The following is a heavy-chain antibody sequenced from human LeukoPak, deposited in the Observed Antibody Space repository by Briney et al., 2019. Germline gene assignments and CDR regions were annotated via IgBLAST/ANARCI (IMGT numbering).Heavy chain of an antibody. Sequence: GGSLRLSCEASGLSFSDYAMSWVRQAPGKGLEWVSSISGSGGSTYYADFVKDRASISRDNSKNTVYLRLNSLIAEDSAVYFCAKGGQNFDFWRFDYWGQGTVVTVSS. V-gene: IGHV3-23*01. D-gene: IGHD3-3*01. J-gene: IGHJ4*02. CDR2: ISGSGGST. CDR1: GLSFSDYA. CDR3: AKGGQNFDFWRFDY.